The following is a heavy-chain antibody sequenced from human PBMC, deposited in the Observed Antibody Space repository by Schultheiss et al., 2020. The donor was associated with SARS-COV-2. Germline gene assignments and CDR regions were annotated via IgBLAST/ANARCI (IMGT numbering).Heavy chain of an antibody. CDR2: IIPIFGTA. CDR3: AREANYYDSSGYYPTFDY. CDR1: GGTFSSYA. D-gene: IGHD3-22*01. Sequence: SVKVSCKASGGTFSSYAISWVRQAPGQGLEWMGGIIPIFGTANYAQKFQGRVTITADESTSTAYMELSSLRSEDTAVYYCAREANYYDSSGYYPTFDYWGQGTLVTVSS. J-gene: IGHJ4*02. V-gene: IGHV1-69*13.